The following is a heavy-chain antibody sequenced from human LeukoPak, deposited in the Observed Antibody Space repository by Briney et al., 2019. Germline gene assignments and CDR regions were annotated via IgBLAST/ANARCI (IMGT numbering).Heavy chain of an antibody. CDR3: ARITRSWALDY. J-gene: IGHJ4*02. Sequence: SETLPLTSTDAGGSISSNYWSWFGRHLGRGREWIGYIYYSGSTNYNPSLKSRVTISVDTSKNQFSLKLSSVTAADTAVYYCARITRSWALDYWGQGTLVTVSS. CDR1: GGSISSNY. CDR2: IYYSGST. V-gene: IGHV4-59*01. D-gene: IGHD3-16*01.